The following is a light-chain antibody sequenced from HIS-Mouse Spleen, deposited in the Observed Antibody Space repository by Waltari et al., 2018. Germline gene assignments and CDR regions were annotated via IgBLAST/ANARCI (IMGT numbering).Light chain of an antibody. CDR2: KAS. V-gene: IGKV1-5*03. CDR1: QSLSSW. J-gene: IGKJ1*01. CDR3: QQYNSYSRT. Sequence: DIQMTQSPSTLSASVGDRVTIPCRASQSLSSWLAWYQQKPGKAPKLLIYKASSLESGVPSRFSGSGSGTEFTLTISSLQPDDFATYYCQQYNSYSRTFGQGTKVEIK.